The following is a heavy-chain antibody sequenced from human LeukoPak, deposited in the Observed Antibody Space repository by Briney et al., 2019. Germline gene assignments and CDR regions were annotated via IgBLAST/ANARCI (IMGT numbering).Heavy chain of an antibody. Sequence: SETLSLTCTVSGGSISSHYWSWIRQPPGNRLEWIGYIYYSGITNYNPSLKSRVTISVDTSKNQFSLKLSSVTAADTAVYYCARDILSYSYDMDIWGKGTTVTVSS. J-gene: IGHJ6*03. CDR3: ARDILSYSYDMDI. CDR1: GGSISSHY. V-gene: IGHV4-59*11. CDR2: IYYSGIT. D-gene: IGHD3-10*01.